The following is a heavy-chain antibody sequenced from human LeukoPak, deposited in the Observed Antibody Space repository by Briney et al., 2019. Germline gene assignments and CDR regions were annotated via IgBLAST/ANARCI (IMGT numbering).Heavy chain of an antibody. CDR1: GFTFSNYG. V-gene: IGHV3-21*04. J-gene: IGHJ4*02. Sequence: PGGSLRLSCAASGFTFSNYGMNWVRQTPDKGLEWVASISSTSSYIYYTDSVRGRFTVSRDNSKNTLYLQMNSLRAEDTAVYYCARRDVSGYYALDHWGQGFLVTVSS. CDR3: ARRDVSGYYALDH. CDR2: ISSTSSYI. D-gene: IGHD3-22*01.